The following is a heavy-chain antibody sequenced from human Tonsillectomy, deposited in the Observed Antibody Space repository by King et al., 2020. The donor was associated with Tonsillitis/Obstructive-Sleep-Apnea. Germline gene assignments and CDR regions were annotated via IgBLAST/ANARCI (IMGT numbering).Heavy chain of an antibody. CDR3: AREGNYGDPGFDY. CDR2: IFTGGST. D-gene: IGHD4-17*01. Sequence: VQLVESGGGLIQSGGSLRLSCAASGFTVNSNHMSGVRQAPGKGLEWVSLIFTGGSTSSAQSVKGRFTLSMDNSKNTRYLQMDSLRPEDTAVYYCAREGNYGDPGFDYWGQGTLVFVSS. V-gene: IGHV3-53*01. CDR1: GFTVNSNH. J-gene: IGHJ4*02.